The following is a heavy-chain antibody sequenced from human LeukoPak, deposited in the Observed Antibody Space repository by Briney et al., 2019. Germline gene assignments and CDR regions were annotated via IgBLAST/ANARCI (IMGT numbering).Heavy chain of an antibody. CDR3: ARDPGYCSGGSCQGDY. CDR1: GYTFTSYY. Sequence: VSVKVSCKASGYTFTSYYMHWVRQAPGQGLEWMGIINPSGGSTSYAQKFQGRVTMTRDTSTSTVYMELSSLRSEDTAVYYCARDPGYCSGGSCQGDYWGQGTLVTVSS. V-gene: IGHV1-46*01. CDR2: INPSGGST. D-gene: IGHD2-15*01. J-gene: IGHJ4*02.